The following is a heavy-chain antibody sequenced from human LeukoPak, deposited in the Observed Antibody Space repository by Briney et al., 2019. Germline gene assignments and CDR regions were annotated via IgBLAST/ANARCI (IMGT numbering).Heavy chain of an antibody. CDR1: GGSITSGDYY. Sequence: SETLSLTCTVSGGSITSGDYYWSWIRQPPGKGLEWIGYIHYSGITYYNPSLRSRVTISGDTSKNQFSLRLTSVTAADTAVYYCVRDAYCAGGSCPGAWFDPWGQGTLVTASS. J-gene: IGHJ5*02. CDR3: VRDAYCAGGSCPGAWFDP. D-gene: IGHD2-15*01. CDR2: IHYSGIT. V-gene: IGHV4-30-4*01.